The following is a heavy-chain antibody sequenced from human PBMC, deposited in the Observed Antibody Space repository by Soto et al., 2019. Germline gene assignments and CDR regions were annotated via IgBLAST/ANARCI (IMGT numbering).Heavy chain of an antibody. J-gene: IGHJ6*02. V-gene: IGHV1-18*01. CDR3: ARGGYYDNSWGKLSHYGLDV. CDR1: GYSFIRYG. D-gene: IGHD3-16*01. Sequence: QVHLVQSAAEVKKPGASVKVSCKTSGYSFIRYGIAWVRQAPGQGLEWVGWISPYNDYTIYAQKLQGRVTMTTDTSTRTGYMELMGMKSDDTAVYYCARGGYYDNSWGKLSHYGLDVWGQGTSVSVSS. CDR2: ISPYNDYT.